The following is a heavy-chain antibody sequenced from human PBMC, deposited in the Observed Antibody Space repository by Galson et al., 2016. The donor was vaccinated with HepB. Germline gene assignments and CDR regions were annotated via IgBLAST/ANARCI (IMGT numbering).Heavy chain of an antibody. Sequence: SLRLSCAASGLTFSDAWLSWVRQAPGKGLEWVGRIKSNTDGGTTDYAAPVKGRVTISRDDSRDTLFLQMNGLKTEDTAVYYCIPTVSFWSGPYGIQVWGQGTTVTVSS. CDR2: IKSNTDGGTT. CDR3: IPTVSFWSGPYGIQV. J-gene: IGHJ6*02. D-gene: IGHD3-3*01. V-gene: IGHV3-15*01. CDR1: GLTFSDAW.